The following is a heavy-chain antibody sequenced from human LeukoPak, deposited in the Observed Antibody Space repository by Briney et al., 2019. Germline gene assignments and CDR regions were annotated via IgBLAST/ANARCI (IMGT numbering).Heavy chain of an antibody. CDR1: GYTFTSYY. D-gene: IGHD2-2*01. CDR3: AREWGVPAALTANYYYYMDV. V-gene: IGHV1-46*01. Sequence: GASVKVSCKASGYTFTSYYMHWVRQAPGQGLEWMGIINPSGGSTSYAQKFQGRVTMTRNTSISTAYMELSSLRSEDTAVYYCAREWGVPAALTANYYYYMDVWGKGTTVTVSS. CDR2: INPSGGST. J-gene: IGHJ6*03.